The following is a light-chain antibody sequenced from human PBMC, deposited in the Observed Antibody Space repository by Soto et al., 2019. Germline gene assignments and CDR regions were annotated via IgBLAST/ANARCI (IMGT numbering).Light chain of an antibody. Sequence: EIVLTQSPATLSLSPGERATLSCRASQSVSSFIAWYQQQPGQAPRLLIFYASNRATAIPARFSGSGSVTDFNLTISSLEPEALEVYYCQHHSNGPSLTFGGGTKVEIK. J-gene: IGKJ4*01. CDR2: YAS. V-gene: IGKV3-11*01. CDR3: QHHSNGPSLT. CDR1: QSVSSF.